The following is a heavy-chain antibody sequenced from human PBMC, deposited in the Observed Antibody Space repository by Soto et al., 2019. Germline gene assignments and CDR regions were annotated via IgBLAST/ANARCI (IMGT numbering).Heavy chain of an antibody. CDR3: ARERSYFWSGYEIYYYYGMDV. Sequence: GGSLRLSCAASGFTFSDYYMSWIRQAPGKGLEWVSYISSSSSYTNYADSVKGRFTIARDNAKNSLYLQMNSLRAEDTAVYYCARERSYFWSGYEIYYYYGMDVWGQGTTVTVSS. V-gene: IGHV3-11*06. J-gene: IGHJ6*02. CDR1: GFTFSDYY. D-gene: IGHD3-3*01. CDR2: ISSSSSYT.